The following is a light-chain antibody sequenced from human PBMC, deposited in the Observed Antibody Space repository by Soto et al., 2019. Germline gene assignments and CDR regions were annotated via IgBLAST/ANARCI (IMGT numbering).Light chain of an antibody. J-gene: IGKJ3*01. CDR1: QGISNY. V-gene: IGKV1-27*01. Sequence: DIQMTQSPSSLSASVGDRVTITCRASQGISNYLAWYQQKPGKVPKLLMYGASTLQSGVPSRFSGSGSGTEFTLIISSLQPEAVETYYCQKYNSAPQTFGPGTKVDIK. CDR3: QKYNSAPQT. CDR2: GAS.